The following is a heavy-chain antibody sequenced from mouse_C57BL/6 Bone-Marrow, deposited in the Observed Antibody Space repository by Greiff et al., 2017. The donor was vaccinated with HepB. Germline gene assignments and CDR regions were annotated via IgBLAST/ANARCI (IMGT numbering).Heavy chain of an antibody. V-gene: IGHV1-63*01. CDR3: ARYGYDRVYAMDY. Sequence: VKVVESGAELVRPGTSVKMSCKASGYTFTNYWIGWAKQRPGHGLEWIGDIYPGGGYTNYNEKFKGKATLTADKSSSTAYMQFSSLTSEDSAIYYCARYGYDRVYAMDYWGQGTSVTVSS. D-gene: IGHD2-2*01. J-gene: IGHJ4*01. CDR1: GYTFTNYW. CDR2: IYPGGGYT.